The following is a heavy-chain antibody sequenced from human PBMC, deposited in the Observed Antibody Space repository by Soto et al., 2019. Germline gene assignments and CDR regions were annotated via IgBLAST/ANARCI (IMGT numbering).Heavy chain of an antibody. CDR1: GGSISSGGYY. D-gene: IGHD3-9*01. J-gene: IGHJ4*02. CDR3: ARAPLYYDILTGYYTRGYFDY. V-gene: IGHV4-31*03. CDR2: IYYSGST. Sequence: SETLSLTCTVSGGSISSGGYYWSWIRQHPGKGLEWIGYIYYSGSTYYNPSLKSRVTISVDTSKNQFSLKLSSGTAADTAVYYCARAPLYYDILTGYYTRGYFDYWAQGTLVTVSS.